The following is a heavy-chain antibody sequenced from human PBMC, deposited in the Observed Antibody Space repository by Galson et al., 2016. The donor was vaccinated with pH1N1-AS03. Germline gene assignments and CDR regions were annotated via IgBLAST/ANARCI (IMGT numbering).Heavy chain of an antibody. Sequence: QSGAEVKKPGESLKISCKASGYSFTNYWIAWVRQMPGKGLEWMGIIFPGEFDTRYSPSFQGQVTISADKSISTAYLEWSSLTASDTAMYYCARSCTSGWNAYDTFDIWGQGTLVTVSS. V-gene: IGHV5-51*01. J-gene: IGHJ3*02. CDR3: ARSCTSGWNAYDTFDI. CDR1: GYSFTNYW. D-gene: IGHD6-19*01. CDR2: IFPGEFDT.